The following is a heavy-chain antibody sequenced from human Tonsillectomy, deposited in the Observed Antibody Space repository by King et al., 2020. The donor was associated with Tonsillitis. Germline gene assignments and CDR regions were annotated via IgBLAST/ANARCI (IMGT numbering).Heavy chain of an antibody. CDR1: GFTFSSYA. J-gene: IGHJ4*02. CDR2: ISYDGSNK. D-gene: IGHD5-18*01. V-gene: IGHV3-30*01. CDR3: AGVTVGGGYSYGSQGAFDY. Sequence: HVQLVESGGGVVRPGRSLRLSCAASGFTFSSYAMHWVRQAPGKGLEWVAVISYDGSNKYYADSVKGRFTISRDNSKNTLYLQMNSLRAEDTAVYYCAGVTVGGGYSYGSQGAFDYWGQGTLVTVSS.